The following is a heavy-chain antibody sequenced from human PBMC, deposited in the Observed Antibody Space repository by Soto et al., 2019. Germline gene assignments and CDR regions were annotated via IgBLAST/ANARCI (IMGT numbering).Heavy chain of an antibody. CDR2: ISYDGSNK. CDR1: GFTFSSYA. J-gene: IGHJ6*02. D-gene: IGHD2-2*01. CDR3: ARDRGVVPAAIAYYYSGMDV. V-gene: IGHV3-30-3*01. Sequence: GGSLRLSCAASGFTFSSYAMHWVRQAPGKGLEWVAVISYDGSNKYYADSVKGRFTISRDDSKNTLYLQMNSLRAEDTAVYYCARDRGVVPAAIAYYYSGMDVRGQRTTVTISS.